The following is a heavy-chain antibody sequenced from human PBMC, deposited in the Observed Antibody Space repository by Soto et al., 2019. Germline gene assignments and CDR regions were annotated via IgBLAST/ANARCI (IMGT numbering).Heavy chain of an antibody. V-gene: IGHV4-34*01. CDR2: INHIGST. CDR3: ARTVGGNDY. J-gene: IGHJ4*02. CDR1: GGSFSGYY. Sequence: LSLTCAVYGGSFSGYYWSWIRQPPGKGHEWIGEINHIGSTNYNPSLKSRVTISVDTSKNQFSLKLSSVTAADTAVYYCARTVGGNDYWGQGTLVTVSS.